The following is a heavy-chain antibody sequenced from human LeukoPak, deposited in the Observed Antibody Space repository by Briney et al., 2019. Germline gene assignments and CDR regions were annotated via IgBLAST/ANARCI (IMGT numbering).Heavy chain of an antibody. CDR1: GFTFDDYA. Sequence: GGSLRLSCAASGFTFDDYAMHWVRQAPGKGLEWVSGISWNSGTIGYADSVKGRFTISRDNAKNSLYLQMNSLRVEDMALYYCAKGNSGSYSQDWFDPWGQGTLVTVSS. V-gene: IGHV3-9*03. CDR3: AKGNSGSYSQDWFDP. J-gene: IGHJ5*02. CDR2: ISWNSGTI. D-gene: IGHD1-26*01.